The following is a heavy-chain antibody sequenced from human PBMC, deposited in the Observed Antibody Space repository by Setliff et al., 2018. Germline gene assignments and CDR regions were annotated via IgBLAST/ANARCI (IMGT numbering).Heavy chain of an antibody. CDR3: ARERYFDY. CDR1: GYTFTSYG. V-gene: IGHV1-8*01. CDR2: MNPNSGKT. Sequence: GASVKVSCKASGYTFTSYGITWVRQAPGQGPEWMGWMNPNSGKTGYAQKFQGRVIMTRNTSISTAYLELNTLRSDDTTVYYCARERYFDYWGQGTLVTVSS. J-gene: IGHJ4*02.